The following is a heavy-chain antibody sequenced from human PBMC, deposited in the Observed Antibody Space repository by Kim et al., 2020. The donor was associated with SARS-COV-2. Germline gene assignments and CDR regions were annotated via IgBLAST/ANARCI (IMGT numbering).Heavy chain of an antibody. J-gene: IGHJ1*01. CDR2: IYYSGST. CDR3: ARISTAGAAEYFLH. V-gene: IGHV4-59*08. CDR1: GGSISTYY. Sequence: SETLSLTCTVSGGSISTYYWSWIRQPPGKGLEWIGYIYYSGSTNYNPSLKSRVTISVDTSKDQFSLKLSSVTAADTAVYYCARISTAGAAEYFLHWGQGTLVTVSS. D-gene: IGHD6-13*01.